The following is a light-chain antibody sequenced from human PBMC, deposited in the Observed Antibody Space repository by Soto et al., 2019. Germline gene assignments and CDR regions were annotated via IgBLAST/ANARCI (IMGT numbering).Light chain of an antibody. Sequence: QSVLTQPASVSGSPGQSITISCTGTSSDVGGYNSVSWYQQHPGKAPKLMIYDVGNRPSGVSNRFSASKSGNMASLTISGLQAEDEADYYCSSYTSSSTLVFGGGTKLTVL. CDR1: SSDVGGYNS. J-gene: IGLJ2*01. V-gene: IGLV2-14*01. CDR3: SSYTSSSTLV. CDR2: DVG.